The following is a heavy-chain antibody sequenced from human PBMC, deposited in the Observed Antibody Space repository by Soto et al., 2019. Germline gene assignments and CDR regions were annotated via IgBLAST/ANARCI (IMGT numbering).Heavy chain of an antibody. CDR1: GGSISSGGYY. CDR2: IHYSGST. CDR3: ARSNYNWFDP. V-gene: IGHV4-31*03. J-gene: IGHJ5*02. Sequence: KTSETLSLTCTVSGGSISSGGYYWSWIRQHPGKGLEWIGYIHYSGSTYYNPSLKSRVTISVDTSKNQFSLKLSSVTAADTAVYYCARSNYNWFDPWGQGTQVTVSS.